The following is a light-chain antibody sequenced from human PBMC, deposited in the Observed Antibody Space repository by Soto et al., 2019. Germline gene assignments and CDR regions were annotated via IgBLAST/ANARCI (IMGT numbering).Light chain of an antibody. J-gene: IGLJ3*02. CDR3: CSYAGSYTLWV. CDR1: SSDVGGYNY. CDR2: DVS. V-gene: IGLV2-11*01. Sequence: QPVLTQPRSVSRSPGQSVTISCTGTSSDVGGYNYVSWYQQYPGKAPKLIIYDVSKRPSGVPDRFSGSKSGNTASLTISGLQAEDEADYYCCSYAGSYTLWVFGGGTQLTVL.